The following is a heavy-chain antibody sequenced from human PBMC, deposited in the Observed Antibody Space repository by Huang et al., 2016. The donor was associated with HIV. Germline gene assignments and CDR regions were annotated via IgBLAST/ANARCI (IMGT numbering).Heavy chain of an antibody. CDR1: GDSINSNTFY. J-gene: IGHJ1*01. Sequence: LQESGPGLVGPSETLSLTCAVSGDSINSNTFYWGWIRRPPGKALEWIGSIYYSGTTNYNPALKRRARIAVDASKNRIFLHLLSVTAADTGVYYCARTGVAVSDDPEYFQHWGQGALVTIS. V-gene: IGHV4-39*02. CDR3: ARTGVAVSDDPEYFQH. D-gene: IGHD3-3*01. CDR2: IYYSGTT.